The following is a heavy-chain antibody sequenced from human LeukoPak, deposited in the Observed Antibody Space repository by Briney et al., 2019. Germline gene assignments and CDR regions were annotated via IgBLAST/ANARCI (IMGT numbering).Heavy chain of an antibody. V-gene: IGHV3-30*02. J-gene: IGHJ4*02. D-gene: IGHD3-10*01. Sequence: GGSLRLSCAASGFTFSSYGMHWVRQAPGKGLEWVAFIRYDGSNKYYADSVKGRFTISRDNSKNTLYLQMNSLRAEDTAVYYCARAKGLLWFGELSDYWGQGTLVTVSS. CDR2: IRYDGSNK. CDR1: GFTFSSYG. CDR3: ARAKGLLWFGELSDY.